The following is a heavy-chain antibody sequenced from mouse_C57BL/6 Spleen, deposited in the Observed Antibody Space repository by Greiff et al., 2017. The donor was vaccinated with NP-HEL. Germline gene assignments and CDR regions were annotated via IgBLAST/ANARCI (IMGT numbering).Heavy chain of an antibody. V-gene: IGHV1-18*01. J-gene: IGHJ3*01. CDR2: INPNNGGT. CDR3: ASGLAWFAY. D-gene: IGHD3-1*01. Sequence: DVKLQESGPELVKPGASVKIPCKASGYTFTDYNMDWVKQSHGKSLEWIGDINPNNGGTIYNQKFKGKATLTVDKSSSTAYMELRSLTSEDTAVYYCASGLAWFAYWGQGTLVTVSA. CDR1: GYTFTDYN.